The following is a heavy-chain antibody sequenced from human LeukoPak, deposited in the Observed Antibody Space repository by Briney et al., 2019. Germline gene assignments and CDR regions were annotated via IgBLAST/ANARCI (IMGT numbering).Heavy chain of an antibody. D-gene: IGHD5-18*01. V-gene: IGHV3-23*01. Sequence: PGGSLRLSCAASGFAFSSYAMSWVRQAPGKGLEWVSGISGSGGSTFYADSVKGRFTISRDNSKNTLYLQMNSLRAEDTAVYYCARERGYRYGSLDYWGQGTLVTVSS. CDR3: ARERGYRYGSLDY. CDR2: ISGSGGST. CDR1: GFAFSSYA. J-gene: IGHJ4*02.